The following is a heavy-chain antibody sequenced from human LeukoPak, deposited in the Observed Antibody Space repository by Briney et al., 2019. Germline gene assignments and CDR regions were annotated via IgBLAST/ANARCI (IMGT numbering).Heavy chain of an antibody. V-gene: IGHV4-59*01. Sequence: SETLSLTCTVSGGSISGYFWSWIRQPPGKGLDWIGYIYSSGTTYYNPSLKSRVTISVDMSKNQLSLRLTSVTAADTAVYYCARSGWLQSRGAFDIWGQGTMVTVSS. CDR3: ARSGWLQSRGAFDI. CDR1: GGSISGYF. D-gene: IGHD5-24*01. CDR2: IYSSGTT. J-gene: IGHJ3*02.